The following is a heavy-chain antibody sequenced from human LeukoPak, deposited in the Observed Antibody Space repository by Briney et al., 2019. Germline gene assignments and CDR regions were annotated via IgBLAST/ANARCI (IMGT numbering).Heavy chain of an antibody. J-gene: IGHJ5*02. Sequence: SETLSLTCTVSGGSISSYYWIWIRQSAGKGLEWIGRIYSSGSANYNPSLKSRVTMSIDTSKNQLSLKLMSVTAADTAVYYCARDSGTTGEVKFDPWGQGTLVTVSS. D-gene: IGHD3-10*01. V-gene: IGHV4-4*07. CDR2: IYSSGSA. CDR1: GGSISSYY. CDR3: ARDSGTTGEVKFDP.